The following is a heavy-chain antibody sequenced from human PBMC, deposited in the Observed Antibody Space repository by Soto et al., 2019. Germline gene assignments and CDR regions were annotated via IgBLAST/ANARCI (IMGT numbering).Heavy chain of an antibody. CDR3: ATDADLLLYMAAFDL. CDR2: FDPEDFKT. V-gene: IGHV1-24*01. Sequence: QVHLVQSAAQVAKPGASVKVSCEVSGSTLTELSMHWVRQAPGEGLEWMGGFDPEDFKTVYAQKFQGRVSMTEDTSTHIAYMELSSLTSRDTAVYYCATDADLLLYMAAFDLWGQGTMITVSA. J-gene: IGHJ3*01. CDR1: GSTLTELS.